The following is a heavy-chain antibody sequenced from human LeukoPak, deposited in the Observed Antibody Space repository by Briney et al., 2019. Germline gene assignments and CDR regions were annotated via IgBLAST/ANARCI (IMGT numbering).Heavy chain of an antibody. D-gene: IGHD3-3*02. Sequence: PSETLSLTCTVSGGSISSSSYYWGWIRQSPGKGLEWIGSIYYSGSTYYNPSLKSRVTISVDTSKNQFSLKLSSVTAADTAGYYCARTFTYYHDLFDPWGQGTLVTVSS. CDR3: ARTFTYYHDLFDP. J-gene: IGHJ5*02. CDR1: GGSISSSSYY. V-gene: IGHV4-39*01. CDR2: IYYSGST.